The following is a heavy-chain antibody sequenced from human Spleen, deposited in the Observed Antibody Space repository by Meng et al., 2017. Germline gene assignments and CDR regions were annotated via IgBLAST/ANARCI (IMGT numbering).Heavy chain of an antibody. Sequence: GESLKISCAASGFTFSSFEMNWVRQPPGKGLEWVSHISSSNTYYADSVKDRFTISRDNAKNSLYLQMNSLRAEDTALYYCVRGKGGYGSLDVWGQGTTVTVSS. CDR1: GFTFSSFE. CDR3: VRGKGGYGSLDV. CDR2: ISSSNT. J-gene: IGHJ6*02. V-gene: IGHV3-48*03. D-gene: IGHD3-10*01.